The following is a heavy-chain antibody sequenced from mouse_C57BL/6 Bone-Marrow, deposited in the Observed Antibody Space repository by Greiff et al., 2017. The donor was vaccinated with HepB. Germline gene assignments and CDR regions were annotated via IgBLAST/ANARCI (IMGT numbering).Heavy chain of an antibody. D-gene: IGHD3-3*01. CDR2: IDPENGDT. CDR3: TTWGLRGFAY. V-gene: IGHV14-4*01. J-gene: IGHJ3*01. Sequence: EVKLVESGAELVRPGASVKLSCTASGFNIKDDYMHWVKQRPEQGLEWIGWIDPENGDTEYASKFQGKATITADTSSNTAYLQLSSLTSEDTAVYYCTTWGLRGFAYWGQGTLVTVSA. CDR1: GFNIKDDY.